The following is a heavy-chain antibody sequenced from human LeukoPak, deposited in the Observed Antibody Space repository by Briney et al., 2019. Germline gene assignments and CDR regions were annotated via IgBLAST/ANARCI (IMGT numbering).Heavy chain of an antibody. J-gene: IGHJ4*02. CDR1: GFTFSSYA. D-gene: IGHD3-10*01. CDR2: ISYDGSNK. Sequence: PGRSLRLSCAASGFTFSSYAMHWVRQAPGKGLEWVAVISYDGSNKYYADSVKGRFTISRDNSKNTLFLEMNSLRAEDTAVYYCVRDYGYYGSGPGVDYWGQGTLVTVSS. V-gene: IGHV3-30-3*01. CDR3: VRDYGYYGSGPGVDY.